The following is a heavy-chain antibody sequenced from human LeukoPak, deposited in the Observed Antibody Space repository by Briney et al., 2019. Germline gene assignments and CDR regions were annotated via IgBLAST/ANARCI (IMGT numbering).Heavy chain of an antibody. J-gene: IGHJ3*02. CDR3: ASSNQITIFGVVNRDAFDI. V-gene: IGHV4-34*01. Sequence: PSETLSLTCAVYGGSFSGYYWSWIRQPPGKGLEWTGEINHSGSTNYNPSLKSRVTISVDTSKNQFSLKLSSVTAADTAVYYCASSNQITIFGVVNRDAFDIWGQGTMVTVSS. CDR1: GGSFSGYY. D-gene: IGHD3-3*01. CDR2: INHSGST.